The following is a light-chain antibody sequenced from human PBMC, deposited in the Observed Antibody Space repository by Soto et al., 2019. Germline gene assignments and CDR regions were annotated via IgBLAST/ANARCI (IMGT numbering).Light chain of an antibody. CDR3: QQYYTTPT. V-gene: IGKV1-39*01. Sequence: DIQMTQSPSSLSASVGDRVTITCRAGQNIDIYLNWYQQQPGRVPKLLIHTTSTLESGVPSRFSGSGSGTDFTLTISSLQPEDFATYYCQQYYTTPTFGQGTRLEIK. CDR2: TTS. CDR1: QNIDIY. J-gene: IGKJ5*01.